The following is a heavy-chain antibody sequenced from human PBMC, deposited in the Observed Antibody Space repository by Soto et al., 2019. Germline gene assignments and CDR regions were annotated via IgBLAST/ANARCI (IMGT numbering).Heavy chain of an antibody. D-gene: IGHD3-22*01. V-gene: IGHV3-23*01. CDR3: AKGRITMIVVYAY. Sequence: GGSQRLSSAASGFTFRSYAMSWVRQAPGKGLEWVSAISGSGGSTYYADSVKGRFTISRDNSKNTLYLQMNSLRAEDTAVYYCAKGRITMIVVYAYWGQGTLVTVSS. CDR1: GFTFRSYA. J-gene: IGHJ4*02. CDR2: ISGSGGST.